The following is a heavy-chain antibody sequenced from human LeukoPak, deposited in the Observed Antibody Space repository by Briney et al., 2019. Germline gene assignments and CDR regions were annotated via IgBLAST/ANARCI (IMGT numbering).Heavy chain of an antibody. CDR1: GGTFSSYA. CDR2: IIPIFGTA. V-gene: IGHV1-69*05. J-gene: IGHJ4*02. CDR3: ASTAILWNDVRAGFDY. Sequence: SVKVSCKASGGTFSSYAISWVRQAPGQGLEWMGGIIPIFGTANYAQKFQGRVTITTDESTSTAYMELSSPRSEDTAVYYCASTAILWNDVRAGFDYWGQGTLVTVSS. D-gene: IGHD1-1*01.